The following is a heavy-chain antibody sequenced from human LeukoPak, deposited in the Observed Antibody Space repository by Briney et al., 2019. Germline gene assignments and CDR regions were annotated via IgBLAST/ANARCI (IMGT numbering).Heavy chain of an antibody. CDR2: IYHSGST. J-gene: IGHJ3*02. D-gene: IGHD6-19*01. V-gene: IGHV4-39*07. CDR1: GGSISSSSYY. Sequence: PSETLSLTCTVSGGSISSSSYYWGWIRQPPGKGLEWIGSIYHSGSTYYNPSLKSRVTISVDTSKNQFSLKLSSVTAADTAVYYCARDTLGAVAGSDAFDIWGQGTMVTVSS. CDR3: ARDTLGAVAGSDAFDI.